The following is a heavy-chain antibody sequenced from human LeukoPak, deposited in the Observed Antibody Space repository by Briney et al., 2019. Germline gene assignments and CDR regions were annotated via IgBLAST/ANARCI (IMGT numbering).Heavy chain of an antibody. Sequence: GGSLRLSCAASGFTFSNYWMSWVRQTPGKGLEWVANIKQDVSEKYYVDSVKGRLTISRDNAKNSLYLQMNSLRVEDTAVYYCARESSGWGDYWGRGTLVTVSS. V-gene: IGHV3-7*01. D-gene: IGHD6-19*01. CDR1: GFTFSNYW. CDR2: IKQDVSEK. CDR3: ARESSGWGDY. J-gene: IGHJ4*02.